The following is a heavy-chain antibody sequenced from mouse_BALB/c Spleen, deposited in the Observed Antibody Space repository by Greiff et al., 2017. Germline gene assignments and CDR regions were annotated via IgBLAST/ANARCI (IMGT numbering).Heavy chain of an antibody. J-gene: IGHJ2*01. CDR2: IYPGNVNT. CDR3: ARKDYGLDY. V-gene: IGHV1S56*01. CDR1: GYTFTSYY. D-gene: IGHD1-2*01. Sequence: QVQLQQSGPELVKPGASVRISCKASGYTFTSYYIHWVKQRPGQVLEWIGWIYPGNVNTKYNEKFKGKATLTADKSSSTAYMQLSSLTSEDSAVYFCARKDYGLDYWGQGTTLTVSS.